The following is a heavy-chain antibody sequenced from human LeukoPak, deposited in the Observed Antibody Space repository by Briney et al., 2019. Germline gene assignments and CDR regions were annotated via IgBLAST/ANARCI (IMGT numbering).Heavy chain of an antibody. V-gene: IGHV3-33*06. CDR3: AKDIKSGYFDY. CDR1: GFTFSSYG. CDR2: IWYDGSNQ. J-gene: IGHJ4*02. D-gene: IGHD2-8*02. Sequence: GRSLRLSCAASGFTFSSYGMHWVRQAPGKGLEWVAIIWYDGSNQYYADSVKGRFTISRDNSKNTLYLQMDGLRAEDTAVYYCAKDIKSGYFDYCGQGTLITVSS.